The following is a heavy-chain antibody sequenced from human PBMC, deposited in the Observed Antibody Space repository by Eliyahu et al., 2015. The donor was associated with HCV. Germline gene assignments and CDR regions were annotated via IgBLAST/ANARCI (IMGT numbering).Heavy chain of an antibody. CDR2: IIPIFGTA. J-gene: IGHJ5*02. V-gene: IGHV1-69*06. D-gene: IGHD6-13*01. CDR1: GGTFSSYA. Sequence: EVKKPGSSVKVSCKASGGTFSSYAISWVRQAPGQGLEWMGGIIPIFGTANYAQKFQGRVTITADKSTSTAYMELSSLRSEDTAVYYCARRPSIAAAGTGWFDPWGQGTLVTVSS. CDR3: ARRPSIAAAGTGWFDP.